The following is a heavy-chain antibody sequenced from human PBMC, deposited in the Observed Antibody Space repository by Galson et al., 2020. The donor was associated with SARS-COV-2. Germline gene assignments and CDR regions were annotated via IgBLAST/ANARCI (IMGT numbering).Heavy chain of an antibody. J-gene: IGHJ4*02. V-gene: IGHV1-46*04. CDR3: AREWGDINSSVFDY. D-gene: IGHD2-21*01. CDR2: INPSGDIT. Sequence: ASVKVSCQASGYTFISFYIHWVRQAPGQGLEWMGVINPSGDITSYAQKLRGGVTVTRDMSTQTVYMELSSLTSEDTAVYYCAREWGDINSSVFDYWGQGSLVVVSS. CDR1: GYTFISFY.